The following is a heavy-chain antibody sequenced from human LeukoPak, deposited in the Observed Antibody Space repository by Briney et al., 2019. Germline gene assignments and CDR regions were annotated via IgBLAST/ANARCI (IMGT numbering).Heavy chain of an antibody. D-gene: IGHD2-2*01. V-gene: IGHV1-8*02. Sequence: ASVKVSCKASGYTFTSYDINWVRQATGQGLEWMGWMNPNSGNTGYAQKFQGRVTMTRDTSISTAYMELSRLRSDDTAVYYCARDRVYCSSTSCSPLRYWGQGTLVTVSS. CDR1: GYTFTSYD. CDR3: ARDRVYCSSTSCSPLRY. CDR2: MNPNSGNT. J-gene: IGHJ4*02.